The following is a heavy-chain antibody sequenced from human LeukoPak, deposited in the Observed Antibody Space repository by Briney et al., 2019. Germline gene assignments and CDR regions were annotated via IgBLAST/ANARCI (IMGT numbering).Heavy chain of an antibody. CDR1: GYTFTGYY. D-gene: IGHD6-13*01. Sequence: ASLKVSCKASGYTFTGYYMYWVRQAPGQGLEWMGWINPNSGGTNYAQKFQRRVTMTRDTSISTAYMELSRLRSDDTAVYYCAKGFRIAAAGGWFDPWGQGTLVTVSS. J-gene: IGHJ5*02. V-gene: IGHV1-2*02. CDR2: INPNSGGT. CDR3: AKGFRIAAAGGWFDP.